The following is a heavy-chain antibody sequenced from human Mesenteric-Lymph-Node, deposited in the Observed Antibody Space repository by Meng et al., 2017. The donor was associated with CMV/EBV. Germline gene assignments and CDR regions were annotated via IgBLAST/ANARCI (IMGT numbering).Heavy chain of an antibody. Sequence: ASVKVSCKASGYTFTSYDINWVRQATGQGLEWMGWMNPNSGNTGYAQKFQGRVTMTRNTSISTAYMELSSLRSEDTAVYYCARGTERYCSSTSCSYYYYGMDVWGQGTTVTVSS. CDR2: MNPNSGNT. J-gene: IGHJ6*02. CDR3: ARGTERYCSSTSCSYYYYGMDV. V-gene: IGHV1-8*02. CDR1: GYTFTSYD. D-gene: IGHD2-2*01.